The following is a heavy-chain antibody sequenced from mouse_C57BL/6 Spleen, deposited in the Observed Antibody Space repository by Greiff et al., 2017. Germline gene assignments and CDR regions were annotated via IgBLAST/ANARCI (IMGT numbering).Heavy chain of an antibody. CDR1: GYAFSSYW. CDR3: ARSYSNYEALYYFDY. J-gene: IGHJ2*01. D-gene: IGHD2-5*01. Sequence: QVQLQQSGAELVKPGASVKISCKASGYAFSSYWMNWVKQRPGKGLEWIGQIYPGDGDTNYNGKFKGKATLTADKSSSTAYMQLSSLTSEDSAVYFCARSYSNYEALYYFDYWGQGTTLTASS. CDR2: IYPGDGDT. V-gene: IGHV1-80*01.